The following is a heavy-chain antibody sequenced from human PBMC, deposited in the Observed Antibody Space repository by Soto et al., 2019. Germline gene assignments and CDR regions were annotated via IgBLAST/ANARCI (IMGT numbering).Heavy chain of an antibody. J-gene: IGHJ4*02. CDR2: INHSGST. Sequence: QVQLQQWGAGLLKPSETLSLTCAVYGGSFSGYYWSWIRQPPGKGLEWIGEINHSGSTNYNPSLKSRVTISVDTSKNQFSLKLSSVTAADTAVYYCARPAAIAARPLNYWGQGTLVTVSP. V-gene: IGHV4-34*01. CDR3: ARPAAIAARPLNY. D-gene: IGHD6-6*01. CDR1: GGSFSGYY.